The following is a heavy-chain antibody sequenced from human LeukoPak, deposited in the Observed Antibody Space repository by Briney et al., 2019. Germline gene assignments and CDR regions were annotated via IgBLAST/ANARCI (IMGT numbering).Heavy chain of an antibody. V-gene: IGHV5-51*01. J-gene: IGHJ4*02. D-gene: IGHD1-26*01. CDR3: ARQDGGSYQYYFDY. CDR2: IYPGDSDT. Sequence: GESLKISCKGSGYSFPSYWIGWVRQMPGKGLEWMGIIYPGDSDTRYNPSFQGQVTISADKSINTAYLQWSTLKASDTAMYYCARQDGGSYQYYFDYWGQGTLSPSPQ. CDR1: GYSFPSYW.